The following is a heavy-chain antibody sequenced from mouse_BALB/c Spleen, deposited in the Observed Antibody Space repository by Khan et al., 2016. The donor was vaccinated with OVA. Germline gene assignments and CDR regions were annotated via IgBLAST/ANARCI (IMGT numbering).Heavy chain of an antibody. CDR3: ARIFIGTTDYAMDY. V-gene: IGHV2-2*02. Sequence: QIQLVQLGPGLVQPSQSLSITCTVSGFSLTSYGVHWVRQSPGKGLEWLGVIWSGGSTDYNAAFISRLSISKDNSKSQVFFKMNSLQANDTAIYYCARIFIGTTDYAMDYWGQGTSVTVSS. J-gene: IGHJ4*01. CDR2: IWSGGST. CDR1: GFSLTSYG. D-gene: IGHD2-14*01.